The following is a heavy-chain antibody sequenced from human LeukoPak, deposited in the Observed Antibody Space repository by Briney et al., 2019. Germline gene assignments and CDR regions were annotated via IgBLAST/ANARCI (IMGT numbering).Heavy chain of an antibody. CDR2: IYSGGST. CDR1: GFTVSSNY. CDR3: ARVQIAARSFAY. J-gene: IGHJ4*02. Sequence: PGGSLRLSCAASGFTVSSNYMSWVRQAPGKGLEWVSVIYSGGSTYYADSVKGRFTISRDNSKNTLYLQMNSLRAEDTAVYYCARVQIAARSFAYWGQGTLVTVSS. D-gene: IGHD6-6*01. V-gene: IGHV3-66*01.